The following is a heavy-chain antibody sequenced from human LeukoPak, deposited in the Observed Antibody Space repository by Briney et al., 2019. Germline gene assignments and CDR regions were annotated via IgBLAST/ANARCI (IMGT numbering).Heavy chain of an antibody. V-gene: IGHV5-51*01. CDR1: GYTFTTHW. D-gene: IGHD3-10*01. Sequence: GESLKISCKGSGYTFTTHWIGWVRQMPGKGLVWMAIIYPGGSDIRYSPSFQGQVSISVDRSINTAFLQWSSLEASDTAMYYCGGHPSGAFYASGPFDLWGQGTLVSVSS. CDR3: GGHPSGAFYASGPFDL. CDR2: IYPGGSDI. J-gene: IGHJ5*02.